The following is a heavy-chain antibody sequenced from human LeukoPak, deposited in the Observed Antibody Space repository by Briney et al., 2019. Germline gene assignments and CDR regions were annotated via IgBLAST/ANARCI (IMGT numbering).Heavy chain of an antibody. V-gene: IGHV4-34*01. Sequence: PSETLSLTCAVYSGTFSGYYWSWIRQPPGKVLEWIGEINHRGSTNYNPSLKSRVTISVDTSKNQVSLKLNSVTAADTAVYYCARGHIVVVVATTRSDAFDMWGQGTMVTVSS. CDR2: INHRGST. J-gene: IGHJ3*02. D-gene: IGHD2-15*01. CDR1: SGTFSGYY. CDR3: ARGHIVVVVATTRSDAFDM.